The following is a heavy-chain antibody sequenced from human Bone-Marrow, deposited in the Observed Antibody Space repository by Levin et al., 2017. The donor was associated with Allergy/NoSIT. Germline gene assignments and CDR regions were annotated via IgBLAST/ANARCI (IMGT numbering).Heavy chain of an antibody. CDR1: GGSISSGSYY. J-gene: IGHJ4*02. V-gene: IGHV4-61*02. CDR3: ARGRYSGYDSLFFFDY. CDR2: TYTSGST. Sequence: SQTLSLTCTVSGGSISSGSYYWSWIRQPAGKGLEWIGRTYTSGSTNYNPSLKSRVSISVDTSKNQFSLKLSSVTVADTAVYFCARGRYSGYDSLFFFDYWGQGALVTVSS. D-gene: IGHD5-12*01.